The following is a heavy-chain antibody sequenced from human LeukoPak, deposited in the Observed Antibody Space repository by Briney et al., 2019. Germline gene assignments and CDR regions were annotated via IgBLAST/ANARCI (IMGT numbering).Heavy chain of an antibody. CDR3: TLDTARDAFDI. D-gene: IGHD5-18*01. V-gene: IGHV3-15*01. J-gene: IGHJ3*02. Sequence: GGSLRLSCAASGFTFSNAWMSWVRQAPGKGLEWVGRIKSKTDGGTTDYAAPVKGRFTISRDDSKNTLYLQMNSLKTEDTAMYYCTLDTARDAFDIWGQGTMVTVSS. CDR1: GFTFSNAW. CDR2: IKSKTDGGTT.